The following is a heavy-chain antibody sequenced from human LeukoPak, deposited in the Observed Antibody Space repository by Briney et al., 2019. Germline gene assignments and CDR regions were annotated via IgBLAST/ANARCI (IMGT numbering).Heavy chain of an antibody. V-gene: IGHV3-23*01. D-gene: IGHD2-15*01. Sequence: PGGSLRLSCAASGFTFSNYAMSWVRQVPGKGLEWVSGITSNTASTYYADSVKGRFTISRDISTNTLYLQMNSLRAEDTAIYYCVRGCSDTCYRFDYWGQGTLVTVSS. CDR2: ITSNTAST. J-gene: IGHJ4*02. CDR3: VRGCSDTCYRFDY. CDR1: GFTFSNYA.